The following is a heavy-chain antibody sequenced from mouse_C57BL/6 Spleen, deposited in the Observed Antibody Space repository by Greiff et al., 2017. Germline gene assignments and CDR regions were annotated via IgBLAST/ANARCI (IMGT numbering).Heavy chain of an antibody. CDR1: GYTFTSYW. V-gene: IGHV1-61*01. D-gene: IGHD1-1*02. CDR2: IYPSDSET. Sequence: QVQLQQSGAELVRPGSSVKLSCKASGYTFTSYWMDWVKQRPGQGLEWIGNIYPSDSETHYNQKFKDKATLTVDKSSSTAYMQLSSLTSEDSAVYYCARPFGGSTGYFDVWGTGTTVTVSS. J-gene: IGHJ1*03. CDR3: ARPFGGSTGYFDV.